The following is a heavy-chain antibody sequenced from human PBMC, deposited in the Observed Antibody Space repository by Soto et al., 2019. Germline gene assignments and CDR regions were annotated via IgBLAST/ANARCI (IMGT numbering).Heavy chain of an antibody. CDR3: GKSGRTVLADMCV. D-gene: IGHD2-2*01. Sequence: PVVSLRLSCAPSGFTFSSYSMSWVRQAPGKGLEWVSAIGGSGGITYYADSVKGRFTISRDNSKNTLYLQMNSLRDEDKAVYYCGKSGRTVLADMCVWGQGTLVTVSS. CDR1: GFTFSSYS. J-gene: IGHJ4*02. CDR2: IGGSGGIT. V-gene: IGHV3-23*01.